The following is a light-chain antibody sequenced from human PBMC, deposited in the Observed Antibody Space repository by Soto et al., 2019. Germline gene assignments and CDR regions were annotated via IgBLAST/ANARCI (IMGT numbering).Light chain of an antibody. CDR1: QSVSIY. J-gene: IGKJ1*01. CDR3: QQSYSTPPWT. Sequence: DVQMTQSPSSLSASVGDRVTITCRASQSVSIYLNWYQQKPGKAPNLLISAASSLQNGVTSRFRGSGSGTDFTLTISGLQPEDFATYYCQQSYSTPPWTFGQGTKVDIK. V-gene: IGKV1-39*01. CDR2: AAS.